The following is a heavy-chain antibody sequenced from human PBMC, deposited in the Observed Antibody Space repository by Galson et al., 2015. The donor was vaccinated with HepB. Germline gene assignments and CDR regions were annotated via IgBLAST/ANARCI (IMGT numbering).Heavy chain of an antibody. J-gene: IGHJ3*02. CDR1: GFTFSSCS. V-gene: IGHV3-21*01. Sequence: SLRLSCAASGFTFSSCSMNWVRQAPGKGLEWVSSISSSSSYIYYADSVKGRFTISRDNAKNSLYLQMNSLRAEDTAVYYCARRIVVVPAAIVAHAFDIWGQGTMVTVSS. D-gene: IGHD2-2*02. CDR2: ISSSSSYI. CDR3: ARRIVVVPAAIVAHAFDI.